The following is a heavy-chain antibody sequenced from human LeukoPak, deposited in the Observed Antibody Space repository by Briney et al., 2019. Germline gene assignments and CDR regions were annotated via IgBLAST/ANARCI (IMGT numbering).Heavy chain of an antibody. Sequence: GGSLRLSCTASGFTFSSYSMKWVRQAPGKGLEWVSYISSSSSNIFYADSFKGRFTISRDNAQNSLYLQMNSLRAEDTAVYYCARDPPGAHFDYWGQGTLVTVSS. V-gene: IGHV3-21*01. J-gene: IGHJ4*02. D-gene: IGHD7-27*01. CDR2: ISSSSSNI. CDR3: ARDPPGAHFDY. CDR1: GFTFSSYS.